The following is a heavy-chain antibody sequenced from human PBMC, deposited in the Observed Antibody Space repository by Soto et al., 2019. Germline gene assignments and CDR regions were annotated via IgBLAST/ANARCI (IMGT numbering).Heavy chain of an antibody. D-gene: IGHD2-8*01. CDR2: IIPILGIA. Sequence: QVQLVQSGAEVKKPGSSVKVSCKASGGTFSSYTISWVRQAPGQGLEWMGRIIPILGIANYAQKFQGRVTITADKSTSTAYMELSSLRSEDTAVYYCERAGVGCTNGVCYFDYWGRGTLVTVSS. CDR1: GGTFSSYT. V-gene: IGHV1-69*02. CDR3: ERAGVGCTNGVCYFDY. J-gene: IGHJ4*02.